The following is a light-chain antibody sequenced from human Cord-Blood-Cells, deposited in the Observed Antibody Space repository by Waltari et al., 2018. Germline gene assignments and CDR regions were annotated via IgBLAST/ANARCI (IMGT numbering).Light chain of an antibody. CDR1: KSGDKY. CDR3: QSWDSSTGV. Sequence: SYELTQPPSVSVSPGQTASITCSGDKSGDKYACWYQQKPGPSPLLVIYQYSKRPSVIPERFSGSNAGNTATLTIGGTQAVDEADYYCQSWDSSTGVFGGGTKLTVL. V-gene: IGLV3-1*01. CDR2: QYS. J-gene: IGLJ2*01.